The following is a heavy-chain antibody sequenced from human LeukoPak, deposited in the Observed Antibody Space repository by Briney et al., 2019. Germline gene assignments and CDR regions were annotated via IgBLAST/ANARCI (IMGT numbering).Heavy chain of an antibody. CDR2: IYSGGST. CDR1: GCTVSNSY. J-gene: IGHJ4*02. V-gene: IGHV3-53*01. Sequence: GGSLSLSCAASGCTVSNSYMSWVRQAPGKGLEWVSVIYSGGSTYYADSMKGRFTISRDISKNTVYLQMNSLRAEDTAVYHCAVSPNPYYFDFWGQGTLVTVSA. CDR3: AVSPNPYYFDF.